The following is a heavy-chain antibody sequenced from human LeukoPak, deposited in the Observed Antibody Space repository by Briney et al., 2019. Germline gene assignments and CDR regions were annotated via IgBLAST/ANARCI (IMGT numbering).Heavy chain of an antibody. CDR1: GFTFSNYW. D-gene: IGHD4-17*01. CDR2: INTDGSST. V-gene: IGHV3-74*01. Sequence: PGGSLRLSCAASGFTFSNYWMHWVRQAPGKGLVWVSRINTDGSSTTYADSVKGRFTISRDNAKNSLYLQMNSLRAEDTAVYYCAREDYGDYSWYFDLWGRGTLVTVSS. CDR3: AREDYGDYSWYFDL. J-gene: IGHJ2*01.